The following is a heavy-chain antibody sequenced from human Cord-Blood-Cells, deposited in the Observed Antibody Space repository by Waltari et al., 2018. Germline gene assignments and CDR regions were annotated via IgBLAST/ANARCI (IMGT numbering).Heavy chain of an antibody. CDR3: ARVPLVRALDY. V-gene: IGHV3-21*01. J-gene: IGHJ4*02. D-gene: IGHD2-2*01. CDR1: GFTFSSYS. CDR2: ISSSSSYI. Sequence: EVQLVESGGGLVKPGGSLRLSCAASGFTFSSYSMNWVRQAPGKGLEWVAAISSSSSYIYYADSVKGRFTISRDNAKNSLYLQMNSLGAEDTAVYYCARVPLVRALDYWGQGTLVTVSS.